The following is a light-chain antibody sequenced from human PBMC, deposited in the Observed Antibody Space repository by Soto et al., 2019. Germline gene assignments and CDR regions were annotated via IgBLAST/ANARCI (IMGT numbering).Light chain of an antibody. J-gene: IGLJ3*02. Sequence: NFMLTQPHSVSASPGKTVTISCTRSSGSIASNYVQWYQQRPGSSPTTVIYEDNQRPSGVPDRFSGSIDSSSNSASLTISGQETEDEADYYCQSYDATNQVFGGGTKLTVL. V-gene: IGLV6-57*01. CDR2: EDN. CDR3: QSYDATNQV. CDR1: SGSIASNY.